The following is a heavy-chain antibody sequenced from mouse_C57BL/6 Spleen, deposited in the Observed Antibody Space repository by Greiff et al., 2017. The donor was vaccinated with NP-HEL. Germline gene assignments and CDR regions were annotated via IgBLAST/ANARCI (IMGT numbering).Heavy chain of an antibody. CDR3: AERDGKGDLAY. CDR2: IWGGGST. Sequence: VHLVESGPGLVAPSQCLSITCTVSGFSLTSYGVDWVRQPPGKGLEWLGVIWGGGSTNYNSALMSRLSISKDNSKTQVFLKMNSLQTDDTAMYYCAERDGKGDLAYWGQGTLVTVSA. V-gene: IGHV2-9*01. J-gene: IGHJ3*01. CDR1: GFSLTSYG. D-gene: IGHD3-3*01.